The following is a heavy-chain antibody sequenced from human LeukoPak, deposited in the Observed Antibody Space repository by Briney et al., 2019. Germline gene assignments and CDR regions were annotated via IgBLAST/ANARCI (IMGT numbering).Heavy chain of an antibody. J-gene: IGHJ4*02. Sequence: PSETLSLTCNVSGFSLTIGYFWGWIRQPPGKGLEWIGSIFHSGSTYFNPSLKGRVTISVDTSKNQFSLKLSSVTAADTAVYYCARVRGWGITIFGVNYFDYWGQGTLVTVSS. V-gene: IGHV4-38-2*02. D-gene: IGHD3-3*01. CDR1: GFSLTIGYF. CDR2: IFHSGST. CDR3: ARVRGWGITIFGVNYFDY.